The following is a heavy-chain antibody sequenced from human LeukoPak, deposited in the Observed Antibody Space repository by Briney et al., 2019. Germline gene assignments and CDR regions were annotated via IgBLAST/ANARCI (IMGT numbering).Heavy chain of an antibody. V-gene: IGHV3-21*06. CDR3: GRAFPPLRTSSAGDL. D-gene: IGHD3-16*01. CDR2: ISGRSSHT. J-gene: IGHJ4*02. CDR1: GFTFSDYD. Sequence: GGSLRLSCSASGFTFSDYDMNLIRQAPGKGLEWISAISGRSSHTYYGDSVKGRFSISRDNAKNLLYLQMNGLGAEDTAVYYCGRAFPPLRTSSAGDLWGQGTLVTVSS.